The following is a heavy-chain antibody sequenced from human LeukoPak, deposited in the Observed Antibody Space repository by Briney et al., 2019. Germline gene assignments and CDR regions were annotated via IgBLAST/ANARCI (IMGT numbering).Heavy chain of an antibody. V-gene: IGHV4-59*12. CDR1: GGSISSYY. CDR3: ARDKGYYDSSGYYYVGFDY. J-gene: IGHJ4*02. Sequence: SSETLSLTCTVSGGSISSYYWSWIRQPPGKGLEWIGYIYYSGSTNYNPSLKSRVTISVDTSKNQFSLKLSSVTAADTAVYYCARDKGYYDSSGYYYVGFDYWGQGTLVTVSS. D-gene: IGHD3-22*01. CDR2: IYYSGST.